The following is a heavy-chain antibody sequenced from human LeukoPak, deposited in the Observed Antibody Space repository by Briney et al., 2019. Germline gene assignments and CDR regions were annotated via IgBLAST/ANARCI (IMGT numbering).Heavy chain of an antibody. CDR2: IIPIFGTA. CDR1: GGTFSSYA. CDR3: ATLDDYYSAY. J-gene: IGHJ4*02. Sequence: ASVKVSCKASGGTFSSYAISWVRQAPGQGLEWMGGIIPIFGTANYAQKFQGRVTITADESTSTAYMELSSLRSEDTAVYYCATLDDYYSAYWGQGTLVTVSS. D-gene: IGHD3-22*01. V-gene: IGHV1-69*13.